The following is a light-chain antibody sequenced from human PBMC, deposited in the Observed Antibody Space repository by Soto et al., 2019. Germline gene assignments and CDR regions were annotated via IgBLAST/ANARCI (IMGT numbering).Light chain of an antibody. CDR2: GAS. CDR1: QRVSSGY. Sequence: EVVLTQSPGTLSLSPGERATLSCRASQRVSSGYLAWYQQKPGQAPRLLTYGASSRATGIPDRFSGRGSGTDFTLTISRLEPEDFAVYYCQQYGSSPPSSTFGQGTRLEIK. V-gene: IGKV3-20*01. CDR3: QQYGSSPPSST. J-gene: IGKJ5*01.